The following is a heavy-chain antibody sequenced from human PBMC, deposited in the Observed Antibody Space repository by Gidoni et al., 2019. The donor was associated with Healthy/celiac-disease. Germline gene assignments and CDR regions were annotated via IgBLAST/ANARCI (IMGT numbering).Heavy chain of an antibody. Sequence: ASVKVSCQASGYTFTGYYMHWVRQAPGQGLEWMGWINPNSGGTNYAQKFQGWVTMTRDTSISTAYMELSRLRSDDTAVYYCARDIAARPGHYYYYGMDVWGQGTTVTVSS. V-gene: IGHV1-2*04. J-gene: IGHJ6*02. D-gene: IGHD6-6*01. CDR1: GYTFTGYY. CDR2: INPNSGGT. CDR3: ARDIAARPGHYYYYGMDV.